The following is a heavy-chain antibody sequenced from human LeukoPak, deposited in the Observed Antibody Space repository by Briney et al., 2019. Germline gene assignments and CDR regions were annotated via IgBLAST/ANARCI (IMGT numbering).Heavy chain of an antibody. CDR3: TTGSWFDP. CDR2: IKSKTDGGTT. J-gene: IGHJ5*02. Sequence: WIRQPPGKGLEWVGRIKSKTDGGTTDYAAPVKGRFTISRDDSKNTLYLQMNSLKTEDTAVYYCTTGSWFDPWGQGTLVTVSS. V-gene: IGHV3-15*01.